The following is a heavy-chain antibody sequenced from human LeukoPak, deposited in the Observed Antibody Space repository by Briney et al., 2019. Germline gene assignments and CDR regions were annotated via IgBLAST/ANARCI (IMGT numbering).Heavy chain of an antibody. J-gene: IGHJ3*02. CDR3: ARVRGGSGRSYAADAFDI. CDR2: IYNDGSST. Sequence: GGSLRLSCAASGFTFRSYEMNWVRQAPGKGLVWVSRIYNDGSSTSYADSVKGRFTISRDNAKSTLYLQMNSLRAEDTAVYYCARVRGGSGRSYAADAFDIWGQGTMVTVSS. CDR1: GFTFRSYE. V-gene: IGHV3-74*01. D-gene: IGHD1-26*01.